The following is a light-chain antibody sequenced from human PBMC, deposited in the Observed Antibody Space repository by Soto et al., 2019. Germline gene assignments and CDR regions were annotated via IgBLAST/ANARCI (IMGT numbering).Light chain of an antibody. V-gene: IGKV3-20*01. CDR1: QSVSSSY. Sequence: EIVLTQSPGTLSLSPGERATLSCRTSQSVSSSYLAWYQQKPGQAPRLLIYGASSRATGIPDRFSGSGSGTDFTLTISRLEPEDFVVYYCQKYGGSPWTFGQGTKVEIK. CDR2: GAS. J-gene: IGKJ1*01. CDR3: QKYGGSPWT.